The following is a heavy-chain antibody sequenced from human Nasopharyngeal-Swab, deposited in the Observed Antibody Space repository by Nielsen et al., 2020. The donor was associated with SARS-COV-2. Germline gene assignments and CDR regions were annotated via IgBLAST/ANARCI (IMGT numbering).Heavy chain of an antibody. CDR2: IYYSRST. J-gene: IGHJ4*02. V-gene: IGHV4-31*02. Sequence: WIRQPPGKGLEWIGYIYYSRSTYYNPSLKSRVTISVDTSKNQFSLKLSSVTTADTAVYYCARENTYFDYWGQGTLVTVSS. CDR3: ARENTYFDY.